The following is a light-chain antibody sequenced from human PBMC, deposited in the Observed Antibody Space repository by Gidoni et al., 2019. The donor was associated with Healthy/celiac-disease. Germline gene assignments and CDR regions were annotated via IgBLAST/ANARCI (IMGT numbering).Light chain of an antibody. J-gene: IGLJ2*01. CDR3: QSYDSSLSGVV. CDR2: GNS. V-gene: IGLV1-40*01. CDR1: ISNIGAGYD. Sequence: QSVLTQPPSVSGAPGQRVTISCTGSISNIGAGYDVHWYQQLPGTAPKLLIYGNSNRPSGVPDRVSGSKSGTSASLAITGLQAEDEADYYCQSYDSSLSGVVFGGGTKLTVL.